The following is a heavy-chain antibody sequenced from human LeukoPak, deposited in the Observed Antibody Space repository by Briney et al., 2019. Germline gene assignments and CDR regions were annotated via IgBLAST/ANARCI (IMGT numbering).Heavy chain of an antibody. CDR2: IYSGGGT. CDR1: GGSFSGYY. D-gene: IGHD1-14*01. J-gene: IGHJ4*02. CDR3: VRDTGL. V-gene: IGHV3-53*01. Sequence: ETLSLTCAVYGGSFSGYYWSWIRQPPGKGPEWVSVIYSGGGTYYADSVKGRFTISRDNSKNTVYLQMNNVRAEDTAVYYCVRDTGLWGQGTLVTVSS.